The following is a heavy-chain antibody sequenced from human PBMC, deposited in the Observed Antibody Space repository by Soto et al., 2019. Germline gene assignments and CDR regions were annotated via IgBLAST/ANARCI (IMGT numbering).Heavy chain of an antibody. CDR1: GYTFTSYG. Sequence: PSVKVSCKASGYTFTSYGISWVRQAPGQGLEWMGWISAYNGNTNYAQKLQGRVTMTTDTSTSTAYMELRSLRSDDTAVYYCVLLYSSGWYGDGYNWFDPWGQGTLVTVSS. J-gene: IGHJ5*02. CDR3: VLLYSSGWYGDGYNWFDP. V-gene: IGHV1-18*01. CDR2: ISAYNGNT. D-gene: IGHD6-19*01.